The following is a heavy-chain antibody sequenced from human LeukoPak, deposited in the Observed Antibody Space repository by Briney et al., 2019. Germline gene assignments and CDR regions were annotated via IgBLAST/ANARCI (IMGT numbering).Heavy chain of an antibody. Sequence: SETPSLTCTVSGGSVSSGSYYWSWIRQPPGKGLEWIGYIYYSGSTNYNPSLKSRVTISVDTSKNQFSLKLSSVTAADTAVYYCARDFYFSHYYYGMDVWGQGTTVTVSS. CDR3: ARDFYFSHYYYGMDV. V-gene: IGHV4-61*01. J-gene: IGHJ6*02. CDR1: GGSVSSGSYY. D-gene: IGHD2/OR15-2a*01. CDR2: IYYSGST.